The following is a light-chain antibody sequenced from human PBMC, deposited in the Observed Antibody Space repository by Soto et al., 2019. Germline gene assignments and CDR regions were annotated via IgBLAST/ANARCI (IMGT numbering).Light chain of an antibody. CDR2: VVS. CDR1: SSDVGAYNY. Sequence: HSALTQPRSVSGSPGQSVTISCTGTSSDVGAYNYVSWYQQHPGKAPKLMIYVVSKRPSGVPDRFSGSKSGNTASLTISGLQAEDEADYYCCSYTGSYSYVFGTGTKSPS. V-gene: IGLV2-11*01. J-gene: IGLJ1*01. CDR3: CSYTGSYSYV.